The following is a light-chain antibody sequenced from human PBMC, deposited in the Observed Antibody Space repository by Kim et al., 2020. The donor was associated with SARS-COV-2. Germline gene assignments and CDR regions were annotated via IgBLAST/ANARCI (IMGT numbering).Light chain of an antibody. CDR2: DAS. V-gene: IGKV1-27*01. CDR1: QFISHY. Sequence: ASVGDRVTITCRTSQFISHYLAWYQQKPGKVPQLLIYDASLLQPGVPSRFSGTASGTEFTLTINSLQPEDVATYYSQKYEGAPWTLGQGTKV. J-gene: IGKJ1*01. CDR3: QKYEGAPWT.